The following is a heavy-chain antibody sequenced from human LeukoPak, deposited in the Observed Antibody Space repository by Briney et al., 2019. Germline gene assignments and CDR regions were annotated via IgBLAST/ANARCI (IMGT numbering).Heavy chain of an antibody. CDR1: GFTVSNTY. CDR2: IYSGGGT. D-gene: IGHD3-10*01. J-gene: IGHJ5*02. V-gene: IGHV3-53*01. Sequence: PGGSLRLSCAASGFTVSNTYMSWVRQAPGKGLEWVSIIYSGGGTRYADSVKGRFTISRDNSKNTLYLQMNSLRAEDTAVYYCAKGLSFDPWGQGTLVTVSS. CDR3: AKGLSFDP.